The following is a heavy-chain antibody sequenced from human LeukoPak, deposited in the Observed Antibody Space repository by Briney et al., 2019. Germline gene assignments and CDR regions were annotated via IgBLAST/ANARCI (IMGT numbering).Heavy chain of an antibody. CDR1: GFTFSNAW. CDR2: IRSKTDGGTT. Sequence: GGSLRLSCAASGFTFSNAWMNWVRQAPGKGLEWVGRIRSKTDGGTTDYAAPVKGRFTISGDDSKNTLYLQMNSLKTEDTAVYYCAPLDCSSSSCLEYFRHWGQGTLVTVSS. V-gene: IGHV3-15*01. J-gene: IGHJ1*01. CDR3: APLDCSSSSCLEYFRH. D-gene: IGHD2-2*01.